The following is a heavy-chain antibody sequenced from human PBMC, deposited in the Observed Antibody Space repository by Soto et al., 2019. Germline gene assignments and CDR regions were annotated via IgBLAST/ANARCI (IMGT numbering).Heavy chain of an antibody. CDR1: GGSISSGDYY. Sequence: SETLSLTCTVSGGSISSGDYYWSWIRQPPGKGLEWIGYIYYSGSTYYNPSLKSRVTISVDTSKNQFSLKLSSVTAADTAVYYCARDPSYYDKKGFDYWGQGTLVTVS. CDR2: IYYSGST. D-gene: IGHD3-22*01. J-gene: IGHJ4*02. V-gene: IGHV4-30-4*01. CDR3: ARDPSYYDKKGFDY.